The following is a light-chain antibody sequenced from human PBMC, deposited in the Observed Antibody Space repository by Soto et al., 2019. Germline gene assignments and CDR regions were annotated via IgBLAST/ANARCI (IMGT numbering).Light chain of an antibody. V-gene: IGKV3-20*01. CDR3: QHYGNSPGT. Sequence: EIVLTQSPGTLSLSPWERATLSCRASQSGRDMYLAWYQQKPGQPPRLLIYGVSSRAYGIPDRFSGSGSGTDFTLTISRLEPEDFAVYYCQHYGNSPGTFGQGTKVDIK. J-gene: IGKJ1*01. CDR1: QSGRDMY. CDR2: GVS.